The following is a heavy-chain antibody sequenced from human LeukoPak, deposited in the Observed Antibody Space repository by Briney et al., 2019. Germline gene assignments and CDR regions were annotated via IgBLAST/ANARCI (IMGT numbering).Heavy chain of an antibody. V-gene: IGHV3-33*06. CDR1: GFTFTTYG. CDR2: IWFDGNNR. J-gene: IGHJ4*02. Sequence: GGSPRLSCAASGFTFTTYGMHWVRQAPGKGLEGLAVIWFDGNNRFYADSVKGRFTVSRDNSKNTLYLHMNSLRGEDTAVYYCAKAARLGPSHFDYWGRGTLVTVSS. CDR3: AKAARLGPSHFDY. D-gene: IGHD6-25*01.